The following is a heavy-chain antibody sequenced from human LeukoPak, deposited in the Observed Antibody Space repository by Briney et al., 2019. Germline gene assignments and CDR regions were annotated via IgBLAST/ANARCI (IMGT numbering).Heavy chain of an antibody. J-gene: IGHJ5*02. Sequence: ASVTVSFKASGYTFINYDVTWMRQAPGQGLEWTGWISAYNGNTNYVQSLQDRITMTTDTSTNTVYMELRSLRSDDTAVYYCARGERGIPSPSLDLWGQGTLVTVSS. CDR1: GYTFINYD. CDR2: ISAYNGNT. D-gene: IGHD1-26*01. V-gene: IGHV1-18*01. CDR3: ARGERGIPSPSLDL.